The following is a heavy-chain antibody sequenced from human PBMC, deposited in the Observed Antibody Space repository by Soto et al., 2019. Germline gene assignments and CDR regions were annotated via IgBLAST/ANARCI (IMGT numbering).Heavy chain of an antibody. D-gene: IGHD6-19*01. CDR3: ARGYGSGWQGGFDY. Sequence: SETLSLTCTVSGGSISSGDYYWSWIRQPPGKGLEWIGYIYYSGSTNYNPSLKSRVTISVDTSKNQFSLKLSSVTAADTAVYYCARGYGSGWQGGFDYWGQGTLVTVSS. CDR1: GGSISSGDYY. J-gene: IGHJ4*02. CDR2: IYYSGST. V-gene: IGHV4-61*08.